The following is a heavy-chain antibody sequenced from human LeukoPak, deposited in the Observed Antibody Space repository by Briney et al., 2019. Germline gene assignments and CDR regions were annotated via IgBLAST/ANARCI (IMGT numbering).Heavy chain of an antibody. J-gene: IGHJ5*02. CDR1: GGIFSNYA. D-gene: IGHD5-12*01. Sequence: SVKVSCKASGGIFSNYALSWVRQAPGQGLEWMGAIIPFLDTSNYPPKFQDRVTITTDESTSTAYMELSSLRSHDTAVYYCARAQAGNYDWPLDLGGQGTLVTVFS. V-gene: IGHV1-69*05. CDR3: ARAQAGNYDWPLDL. CDR2: IIPFLDTS.